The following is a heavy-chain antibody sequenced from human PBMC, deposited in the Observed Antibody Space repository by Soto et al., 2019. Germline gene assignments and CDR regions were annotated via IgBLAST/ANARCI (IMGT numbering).Heavy chain of an antibody. CDR2: IIPIFGTA. CDR1: GGTFSSYA. Sequence: VKVSCKASGGTFSSYAISWVRQAPGQGLEWMGGIIPIFGTANYAQKFQGRVTITADESTSTAYMELSSLRSEDTAVYYCARGLGYYDSSGYSANPIDYWGQGTLVTVSS. CDR3: ARGLGYYDSSGYSANPIDY. D-gene: IGHD3-22*01. V-gene: IGHV1-69*13. J-gene: IGHJ4*02.